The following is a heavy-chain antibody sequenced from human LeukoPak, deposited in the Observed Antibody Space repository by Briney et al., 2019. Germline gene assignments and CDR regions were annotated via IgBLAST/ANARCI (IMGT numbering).Heavy chain of an antibody. CDR2: INPNSGGT. D-gene: IGHD5-18*01. J-gene: IGHJ5*02. Sequence: ASVKVSCKASGYTFAGYHVHWVRPAPGQGLEWIGLINPNSGGTNSAQKFQGRVTMPRHTSISTAYVAPNGLPSDDTTIYFLQRDRTYTATMWCDTWGQGALVSVCS. CDR1: GYTFAGYH. CDR3: QRDRTYTATMWCDT. V-gene: IGHV1-2*02.